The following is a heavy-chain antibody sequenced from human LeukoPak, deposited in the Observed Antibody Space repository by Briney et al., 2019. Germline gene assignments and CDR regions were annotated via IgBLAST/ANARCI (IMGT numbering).Heavy chain of an antibody. CDR1: GFTFSSYG. CDR3: ARASRYGLNWFDP. CDR2: ISYDGSNK. V-gene: IGHV3-30*03. Sequence: GGSLRLSCAASGFTFSSYGMHWVRQAPGKGLEWVAVISYDGSNKYYADSVKGRFTISRDNAKNSLYLQMNSLRAADTAVYYCARASRYGLNWFDPWGQGTLVTVSS. J-gene: IGHJ5*02. D-gene: IGHD5-18*01.